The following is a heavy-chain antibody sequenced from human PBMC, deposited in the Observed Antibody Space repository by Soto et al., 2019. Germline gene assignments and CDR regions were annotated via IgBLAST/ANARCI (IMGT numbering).Heavy chain of an antibody. Sequence: GESLKISCKGSGYIFTSYWISWVRQMPGKGLEWMGRIDPSDSYTNYSPSFQGHVTISADKSISTAYLQWSSLKASDTAMYYFQRNEYGDYAGYWGQGNLVNVS. CDR2: IDPSDSYT. CDR1: GYIFTSYW. J-gene: IGHJ4*02. V-gene: IGHV5-10-1*01. D-gene: IGHD4-17*01. CDR3: QRNEYGDYAGY.